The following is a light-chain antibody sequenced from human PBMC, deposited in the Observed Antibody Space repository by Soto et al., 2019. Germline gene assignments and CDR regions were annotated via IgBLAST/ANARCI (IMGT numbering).Light chain of an antibody. J-gene: IGKJ1*01. CDR3: QQYNNWPPCT. Sequence: VLTQSPATLSLSPGERATLSCRASQSISSNLAWYQQKPGQAPRLLIYDASTRATGIPARFSGSGSGTEFTLTISSLQSEDFAVYYCQQYNNWPPCTFGQGNKV. CDR2: DAS. V-gene: IGKV3-15*01. CDR1: QSISSN.